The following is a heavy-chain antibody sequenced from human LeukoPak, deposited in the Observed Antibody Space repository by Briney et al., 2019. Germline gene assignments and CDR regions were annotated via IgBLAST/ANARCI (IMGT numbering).Heavy chain of an antibody. D-gene: IGHD3-9*01. Sequence: SETLSLTCTVSGGSISSYYWSWIRQPPGKGLEWIGYIYYSGSTNYNPSLKSRVTISVDTSNNQFSLNLSSVTAADTAVYYCARHNADYDILTGYSHFHYYFDYWGQGTLVTVSS. CDR3: ARHNADYDILTGYSHFHYYFDY. J-gene: IGHJ4*02. CDR1: GGSISSYY. V-gene: IGHV4-59*08. CDR2: IYYSGST.